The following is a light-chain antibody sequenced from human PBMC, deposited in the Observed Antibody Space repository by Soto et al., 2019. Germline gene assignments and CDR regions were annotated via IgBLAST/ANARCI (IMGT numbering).Light chain of an antibody. Sequence: QSVLTQPPSASGTPGQRVTISCSGSRSNMGSNTVNWYQQLPGTAPKLLMYSNNQRPSGVPDRFSGSKSGTSASLAISGLQSEDEADYYCAAWDDSLNGYVFGTGTKLTVL. V-gene: IGLV1-44*01. CDR2: SNN. CDR1: RSNMGSNT. J-gene: IGLJ1*01. CDR3: AAWDDSLNGYV.